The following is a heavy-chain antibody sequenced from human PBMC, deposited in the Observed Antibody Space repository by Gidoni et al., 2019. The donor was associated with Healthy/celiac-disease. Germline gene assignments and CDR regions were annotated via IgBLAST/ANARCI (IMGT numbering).Heavy chain of an antibody. D-gene: IGHD3-16*01. Sequence: QVQLVESGGDVVQPGRSLRLSCAASGFPFRCYAMHWVRQAPGKGLEWVAVRSYDGRNKYYADSVKGRFTISRDNSKNTLYLQMNSLRAEDTAVYYCARSDYDYVWGSSGYWGQGTLVTVSS. CDR1: GFPFRCYA. CDR2: RSYDGRNK. V-gene: IGHV3-30*04. J-gene: IGHJ4*02. CDR3: ARSDYDYVWGSSGY.